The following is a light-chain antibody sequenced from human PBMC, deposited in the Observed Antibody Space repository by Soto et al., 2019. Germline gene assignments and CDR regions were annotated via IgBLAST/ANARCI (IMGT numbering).Light chain of an antibody. V-gene: IGLV3-1*01. J-gene: IGLJ2*01. CDR1: KLGDKY. CDR3: QAWDSSSSVV. CDR2: QDS. Sequence: SYELTQPPPVSVSPGQTASITCSGDKLGDKYACWYQQKPGQSPVLVIYQDSKRPSGIPERFSGSNSGNTATLTISGTQAVDEADYYCQAWDSSSSVVFGGGTKLTVL.